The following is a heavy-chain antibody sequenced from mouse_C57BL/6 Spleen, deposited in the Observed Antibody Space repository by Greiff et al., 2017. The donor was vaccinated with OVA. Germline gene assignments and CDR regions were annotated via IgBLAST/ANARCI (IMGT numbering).Heavy chain of an antibody. J-gene: IGHJ2*01. CDR2: IDPENGDT. D-gene: IGHD1-1*02. CDR3: RAYGGLYYFDD. V-gene: IGHV14-4*01. Sequence: EVQLQQSGAELVRPGASVKLSCTASGFTFKDDYMHWVKQRPEQGLEWIGCIDPENGDTEYASKFQGKATITAATSSNPAYLQLSSLTSEDTAVYYSRAYGGLYYFDDWGQGTTLTVSS. CDR1: GFTFKDDY.